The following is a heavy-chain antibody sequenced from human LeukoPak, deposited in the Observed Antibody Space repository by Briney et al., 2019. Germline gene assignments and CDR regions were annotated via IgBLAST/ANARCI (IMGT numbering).Heavy chain of an antibody. J-gene: IGHJ6*02. Sequence: SETLSLTCTVSGGSISSYYWSWIRQPPGKGLEWIGYIYYSGSTNYNPSLKSRLTISVDTSKKQFSLKLSSVTAADTAIYYCARHVVTDYYYGMDVWGQGTLVTVSS. D-gene: IGHD2-15*01. V-gene: IGHV4-59*08. CDR3: ARHVVTDYYYGMDV. CDR1: GGSISSYY. CDR2: IYYSGST.